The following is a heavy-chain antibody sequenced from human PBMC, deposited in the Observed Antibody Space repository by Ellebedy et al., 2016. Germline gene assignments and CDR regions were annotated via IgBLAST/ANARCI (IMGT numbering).Heavy chain of an antibody. D-gene: IGHD1-20*01. V-gene: IGHV1-2*02. CDR2: IDPNNGDT. Sequence: ASVKVSCXASGHTFTVYSMHWVRQAPGQGLVWMGWIDPNNGDTLYAQKFQGRVTMTRDTSISTVYMELRSLTSDDTAFYYCARDNFRWANDFWGQGTLVTVSS. J-gene: IGHJ4*02. CDR3: ARDNFRWANDF. CDR1: GHTFTVYS.